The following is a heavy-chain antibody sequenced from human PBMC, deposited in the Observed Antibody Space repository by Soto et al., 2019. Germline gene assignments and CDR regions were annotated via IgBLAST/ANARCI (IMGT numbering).Heavy chain of an antibody. J-gene: IGHJ4*02. Sequence: EVQLVESGGGLVHPGGSLGLSCAASGFTFSDYWMNWVRQTPGKRLEWVASIKYEGREKNYVDSVKGRFTISRDNAKNSVYLQMASLRAEDTAVYYCARDGVAPGLYFDHWGQGTPVTVSS. CDR1: GFTFSDYW. CDR3: ARDGVAPGLYFDH. V-gene: IGHV3-7*05. D-gene: IGHD6-25*01. CDR2: IKYEGREK.